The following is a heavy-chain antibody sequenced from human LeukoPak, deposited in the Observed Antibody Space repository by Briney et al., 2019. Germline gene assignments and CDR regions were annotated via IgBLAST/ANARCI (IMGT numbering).Heavy chain of an antibody. CDR2: INHSGNT. V-gene: IGHV4-34*01. J-gene: IGHJ5*02. D-gene: IGHD1-1*01. CDR1: GGSFSGYY. CDR3: ARVDWNDNWFDP. Sequence: SETLSLTCAVYGGSFSGYYWSWIRQPPGKGLEWIGEINHSGNTNYNPSLKSRVTISVDTSKNQFSLKLSSVTAADTAVYYCARVDWNDNWFDPWGQGTLVTVSS.